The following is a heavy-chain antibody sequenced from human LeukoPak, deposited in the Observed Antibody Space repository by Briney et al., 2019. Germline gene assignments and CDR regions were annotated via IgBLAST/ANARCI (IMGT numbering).Heavy chain of an antibody. J-gene: IGHJ4*02. D-gene: IGHD6-19*01. Sequence: KTGGSLRLSCAASGFTFSNAWMSWIRQAPGKGLEWVGRIKSKTDGGTTDYAAPVKGRFTISRDDSKNTLYLQMNSLKTEDTAVYYCTTDRDPGIAVAGTLDYWGQGTLVTVSS. CDR1: GFTFSNAW. CDR2: IKSKTDGGTT. V-gene: IGHV3-15*01. CDR3: TTDRDPGIAVAGTLDY.